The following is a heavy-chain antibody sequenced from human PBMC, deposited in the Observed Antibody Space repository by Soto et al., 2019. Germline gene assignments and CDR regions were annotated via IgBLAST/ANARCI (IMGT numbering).Heavy chain of an antibody. J-gene: IGHJ4*02. CDR1: GGSFSGYY. CDR2: INHSGST. Sequence: SETLSLTCAVYGGSFSGYYWSWIRQPPGKGLEWIGEINHSGSTNYNPSLKSRVTISVDTSKNQFSLKLSSVTAADTAVYYCAREPDYYDSSGHTFSYFDYWGQGTLVTVSS. V-gene: IGHV4-34*01. D-gene: IGHD3-22*01. CDR3: AREPDYYDSSGHTFSYFDY.